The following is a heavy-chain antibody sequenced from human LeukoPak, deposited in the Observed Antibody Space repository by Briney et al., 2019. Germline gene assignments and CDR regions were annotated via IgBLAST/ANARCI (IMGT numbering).Heavy chain of an antibody. J-gene: IGHJ4*02. D-gene: IGHD6-13*01. CDR3: AREQYSSSF. CDR2: IYYSGST. V-gene: IGHV4-30-4*01. CDR1: GGSFSGYY. Sequence: SETLSLTCAVYGGSFSGYYWSWIRQPPGKGLEWIGYIYYSGSTYYNPSLKGRVTISVDTSKNQFSLKLSSVTAADTAVYYCAREQYSSSFWGQGTLVTVSS.